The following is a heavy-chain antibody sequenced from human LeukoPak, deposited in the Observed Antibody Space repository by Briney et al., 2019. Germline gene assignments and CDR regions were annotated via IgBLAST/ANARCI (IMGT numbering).Heavy chain of an antibody. D-gene: IGHD1-26*01. CDR2: ISGDGGTT. J-gene: IGHJ4*02. CDR1: GFTFNDYA. V-gene: IGHV3-43*02. Sequence: GGSLRVSCAASGFTFNDYAMHWVRQAPGKGLEWVSLISGDGGTTSYADSVKGRFTISRDNSKTSLYLQMNSLRAEDTAVYYCAREGFVGATMADYWGQGTLVTVSS. CDR3: AREGFVGATMADY.